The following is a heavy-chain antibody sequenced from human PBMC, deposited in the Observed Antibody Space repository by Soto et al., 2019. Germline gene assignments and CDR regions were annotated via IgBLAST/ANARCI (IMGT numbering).Heavy chain of an antibody. J-gene: IGHJ6*02. V-gene: IGHV3-53*01. CDR1: GFTVSSNY. CDR3: ARDWVGDYYYGMDV. CDR2: IYSGGST. D-gene: IGHD3-16*01. Sequence: GGSLRLSCAASGFTVSSNYMSWVRQAPGKGLEWVSVIYSGGSTYYADSVKGRFTISRDNSKNTLYLQMNSLRAEDTAVYYCARDWVGDYYYGMDVWGQGTTVTVSS.